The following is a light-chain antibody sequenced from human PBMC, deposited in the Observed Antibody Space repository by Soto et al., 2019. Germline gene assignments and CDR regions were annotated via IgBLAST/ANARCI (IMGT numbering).Light chain of an antibody. CDR3: AAWDDSLSGVV. CDR2: RNN. CDR1: SSNIGSNY. Sequence: QAVVTQPPSASGTPGQRVTISCSGSSSNIGSNYVYWYQQLPGTAPKLLIYRNNQRPSGVPDRFSGSKSGTSASLAISGLRSEDEADYHCAAWDDSLSGVVFGGGTQLTVL. J-gene: IGLJ2*01. V-gene: IGLV1-47*01.